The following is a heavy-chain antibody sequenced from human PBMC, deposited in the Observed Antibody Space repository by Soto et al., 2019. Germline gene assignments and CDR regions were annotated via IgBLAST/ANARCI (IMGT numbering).Heavy chain of an antibody. Sequence: SETLSRTCTVSGGSVSSSSFYWGWVRQPPGKGREWIGSISYGGYTYYIPSLKSRVTISVDTSKNQFSLNLSSATAADTAVYCCARSIPGIAAALFDYWGQGTLVTVSS. CDR3: ARSIPGIAAALFDY. V-gene: IGHV4-39*01. CDR1: GGSVSSSSFY. D-gene: IGHD6-13*01. J-gene: IGHJ4*02. CDR2: ISYGGYT.